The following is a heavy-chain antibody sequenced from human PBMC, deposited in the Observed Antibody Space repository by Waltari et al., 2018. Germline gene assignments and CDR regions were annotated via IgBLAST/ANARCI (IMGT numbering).Heavy chain of an antibody. Sequence: QVQLVQSGAEVNKPGSSVTVSCKASGGTFSSYAISWVRQAPGQGLEWRGGIIPIRGKRNYAQDCQGRVTITADESTSTAYMELSSLRSEDTDVYYCAAEVSAYGGQQRVVHFDYWGQGTLVTVSS. CDR1: GGTFSSYA. V-gene: IGHV1-69*11. J-gene: IGHJ4*02. D-gene: IGHD6-13*01. CDR2: IIPIRGKR. CDR3: AAEVSAYGGQQRVVHFDY.